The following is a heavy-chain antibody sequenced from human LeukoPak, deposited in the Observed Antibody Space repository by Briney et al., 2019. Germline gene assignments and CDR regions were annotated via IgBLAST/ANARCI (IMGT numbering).Heavy chain of an antibody. Sequence: ASVKVPCKASGYTFTSYYMHWVRQAPGQGLQWMGWIIPKSGVTNYAQKFQGRVTMTRDTSISTAYMELSSLSSDDTAVYYCARLTNGDRNFDYWGQGTLVTVSS. CDR2: IIPKSGVT. J-gene: IGHJ4*02. CDR1: GYTFTSYY. CDR3: ARLTNGDRNFDY. D-gene: IGHD4-17*01. V-gene: IGHV1-2*02.